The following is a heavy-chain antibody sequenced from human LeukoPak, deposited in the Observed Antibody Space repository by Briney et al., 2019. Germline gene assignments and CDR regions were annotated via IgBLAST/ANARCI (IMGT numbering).Heavy chain of an antibody. V-gene: IGHV1-18*01. CDR3: ARDRYYDSSGYYYGLDY. CDR1: GYTFTNYG. D-gene: IGHD3-22*01. Sequence: GASVKVSCKASGYTFTNYGISWVRQAPGQGLEWMGWISAYNGNTNYAQKLQGRVTMTTDTSTSTAYMELSSLRSEDTAVYYCARDRYYDSSGYYYGLDYWGQGTLVTVSS. CDR2: ISAYNGNT. J-gene: IGHJ4*02.